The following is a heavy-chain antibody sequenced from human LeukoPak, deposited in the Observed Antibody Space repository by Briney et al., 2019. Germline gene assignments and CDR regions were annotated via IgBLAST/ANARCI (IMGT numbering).Heavy chain of an antibody. J-gene: IGHJ3*01. CDR1: GGSISSGDYY. CDR2: IYYSGST. V-gene: IGHV4-30-4*01. CDR3: ARVWGASYYDFWSGYYEEV. D-gene: IGHD3-3*01. Sequence: PSQTLSLTCTVSGGSISSGDYYWSWIRPPPGKGLEWVVYIYYSGSTHYNPSLKGRVTISVYTSKNQFSLKLSSVTAADTAVYYCARVWGASYYDFWSGYYEEVWGQGTMVTVSS.